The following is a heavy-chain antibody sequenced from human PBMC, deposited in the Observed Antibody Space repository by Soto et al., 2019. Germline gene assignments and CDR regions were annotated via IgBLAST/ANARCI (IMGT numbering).Heavy chain of an antibody. CDR2: ISGYNGNT. CDR1: GYRFTSYG. CDR3: NTGLRAKLRYSDY. V-gene: IGHV1-18*01. D-gene: IGHD4-17*01. J-gene: IGHJ4*02. Sequence: ASVKVSCKAAGYRFTSYGITWVRQAPGQGLEWMGWISGYNGNTKDAQKFQGRVTMTTDTSTGTGYLELRSLKTEDTAVYYCNTGLRAKLRYSDYWGQGTLVTVSS.